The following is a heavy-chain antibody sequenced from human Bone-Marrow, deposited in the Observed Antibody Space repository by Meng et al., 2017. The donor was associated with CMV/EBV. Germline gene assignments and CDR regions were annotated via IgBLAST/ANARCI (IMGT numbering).Heavy chain of an antibody. Sequence: SETLSLTCTVSGGSISSYYWSWIRQPPGKGLEWIGYIYYSGSTNYNPSLKSRVTISVDTSKNQFSLKLSSVTAADTAVYYWARGGYGDYEYDYWGQGTLVTVSS. CDR3: ARGGYGDYEYDY. J-gene: IGHJ4*02. CDR2: IYYSGST. V-gene: IGHV4-59*01. CDR1: GGSISSYY. D-gene: IGHD4-17*01.